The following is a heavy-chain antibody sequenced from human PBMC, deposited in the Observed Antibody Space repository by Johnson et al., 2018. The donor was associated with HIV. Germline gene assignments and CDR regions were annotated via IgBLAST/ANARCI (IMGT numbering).Heavy chain of an antibody. V-gene: IGHV3-30*02. CDR1: GFTFSSYG. CDR2: IRYDGSNK. J-gene: IGHJ3*02. Sequence: VQLVESGGGVVQPGGSLRLSCAASGFTFSSYGMHWVRQAPGKGLEWVAFIRYDGSNKSYADSVKGRFPISRDNSKNTLYLQMNSLRAEDTAVYYCAKGLVYADPDDAFDIWGQGTMVTVSS. CDR3: AKGLVYADPDDAFDI. D-gene: IGHD2-8*01.